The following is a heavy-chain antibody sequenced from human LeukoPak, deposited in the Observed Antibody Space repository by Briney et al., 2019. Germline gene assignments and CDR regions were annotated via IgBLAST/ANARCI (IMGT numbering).Heavy chain of an antibody. V-gene: IGHV4-59*01. Sequence: PSETLSLTCNVSGDSISSYHWSWIRQPPGKGLEWIGHIYYSGSTNYNPSLKSRVTISVDTSKNQFSLKMSSVTAADTAVYYCARSRDGYNQNTPLFYWGQGTLVTVSS. J-gene: IGHJ4*02. D-gene: IGHD5-24*01. CDR1: GDSISSYH. CDR3: ARSRDGYNQNTPLFY. CDR2: IYYSGST.